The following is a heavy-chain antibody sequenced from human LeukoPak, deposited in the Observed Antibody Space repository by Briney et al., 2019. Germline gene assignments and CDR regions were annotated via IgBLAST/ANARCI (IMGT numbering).Heavy chain of an antibody. CDR3: AVLSSGWRFQH. CDR2: IYSGGDT. D-gene: IGHD6-19*01. J-gene: IGHJ1*01. Sequence: PGGSLRLSCAVSGFTVSNNYMSWVRQAPGKGLECVSVIYSGGDTYYADSVKGRFTISRDKSKNTLYLQMNSLRAEDTAVYYCAVLSSGWRFQHWGQGTLVTVSS. V-gene: IGHV3-53*01. CDR1: GFTVSNNY.